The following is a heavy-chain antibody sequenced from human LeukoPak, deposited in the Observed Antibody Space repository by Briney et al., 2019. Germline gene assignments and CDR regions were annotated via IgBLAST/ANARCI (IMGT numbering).Heavy chain of an antibody. J-gene: IGHJ4*02. V-gene: IGHV4-59*08. Sequence: SETLSPTCTVSGGSISSYYWSWIRQPPGKGLEWIGYIYYSGSTNYNPSLKSRVTISVDTSKNQFSLKLSSVTAADTAVYYCASQTYYYDSTVYFDYWGQGTLVTVSS. CDR2: IYYSGST. D-gene: IGHD3-22*01. CDR3: ASQTYYYDSTVYFDY. CDR1: GGSISSYY.